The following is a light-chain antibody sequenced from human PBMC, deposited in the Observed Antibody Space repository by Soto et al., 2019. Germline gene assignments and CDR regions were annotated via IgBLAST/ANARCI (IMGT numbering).Light chain of an antibody. Sequence: SYKLTQPPSVSVSPGQTARITCSGDALPKQYAYWYQQKPGQAPVLVIYKDSERPSGIPERFSGSSSGTTVTLTISGVQAEDEADYYCQSADSSGTYWVFGGGTKLTVL. CDR2: KDS. CDR1: ALPKQY. V-gene: IGLV3-25*03. CDR3: QSADSSGTYWV. J-gene: IGLJ3*02.